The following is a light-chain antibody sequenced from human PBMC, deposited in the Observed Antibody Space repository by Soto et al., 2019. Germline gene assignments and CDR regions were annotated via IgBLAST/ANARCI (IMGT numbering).Light chain of an antibody. CDR1: QSLDNNY. J-gene: IGKJ5*01. CDR2: AAS. Sequence: EIVLTQSPVTLALSPGERATVSCRASQSLDNNYLAWYQQKPGQAPRLLMSAASSRATGIPDRFRGSGSGTDFTLTVIRLQLEDFAVYYCQQYDDVPITFGQGTRLEIK. V-gene: IGKV3-20*01. CDR3: QQYDDVPIT.